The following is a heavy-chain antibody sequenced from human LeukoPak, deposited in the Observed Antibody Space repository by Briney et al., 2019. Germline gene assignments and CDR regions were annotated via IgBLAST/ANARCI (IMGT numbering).Heavy chain of an antibody. Sequence: SETLSLTCTVSGGSFSDYYWSWIRQPPGKGLEWLGEINHSGTTNYNPSPKSRVVISVDTSKNQLSLKLSSMTAADTAVYYCARSRSPRHSLKIFGVVKSSRGYYFDYWGQGTLVTVSS. D-gene: IGHD3-3*01. CDR2: INHSGTT. CDR3: ARSRSPRHSLKIFGVVKSSRGYYFDY. CDR1: GGSFSDYY. V-gene: IGHV4-34*01. J-gene: IGHJ4*02.